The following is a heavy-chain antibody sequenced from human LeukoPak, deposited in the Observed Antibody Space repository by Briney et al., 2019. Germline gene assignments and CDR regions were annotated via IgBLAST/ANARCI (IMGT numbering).Heavy chain of an antibody. CDR1: GGSISSGSYY. D-gene: IGHD6-19*01. CDR2: IYTSGST. J-gene: IGHJ1*01. CDR3: ARGQLAVAGSEYFQH. V-gene: IGHV4-61*02. Sequence: SETLSLTCTVSGGSISSGSYYWSWIRQPAGKGLEWIGRIYTSGSTNYNPSLKSRVTISVDTSKNQFSLKLSSVTAADTAVYYCARGQLAVAGSEYFQHWGQGTLVTVSP.